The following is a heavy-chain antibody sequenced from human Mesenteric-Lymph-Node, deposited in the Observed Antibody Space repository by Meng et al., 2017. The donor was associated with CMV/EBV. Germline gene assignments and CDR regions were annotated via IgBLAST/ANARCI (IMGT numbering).Heavy chain of an antibody. J-gene: IGHJ4*02. D-gene: IGHD6-13*01. CDR3: ARESSSSHDY. Sequence: ISGDSFSSSSAAWGWIRQSPSRGLEWLGRTYYRSKWYDGYAVSVKSRITINPDTSKNQFSLHLNSVTPEDTAVYYCARESSSSHDYWGQGTLVTVSS. V-gene: IGHV6-1*01. CDR2: TYYRSKWYD. CDR1: GDSFSSSSAA.